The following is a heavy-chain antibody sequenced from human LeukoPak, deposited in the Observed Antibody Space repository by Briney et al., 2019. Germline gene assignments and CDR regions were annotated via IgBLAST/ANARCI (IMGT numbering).Heavy chain of an antibody. CDR1: GYTFTGYY. V-gene: IGHV1-2*06. Sequence: ASVKVSCKASGYTFTGYYIHWVRQAPGQGLEWMGRINPNNGGTNYAQKFQGRVTMTRDMSMSTAYMELSRLRSVDTAVYYCARDLRRSSGWYDYWGQGTLVTVSS. D-gene: IGHD6-19*01. CDR3: ARDLRRSSGWYDY. J-gene: IGHJ4*02. CDR2: INPNNGGT.